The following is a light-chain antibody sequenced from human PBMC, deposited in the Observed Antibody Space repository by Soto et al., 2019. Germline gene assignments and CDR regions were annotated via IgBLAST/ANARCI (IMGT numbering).Light chain of an antibody. CDR3: QHYNSYSEA. V-gene: IGKV1-5*01. CDR1: QSVDNW. Sequence: DIQMTQSPPTLSASVGDRVTITCRASQSVDNWLAWYQQKPGKAPELLIYDAFSLKSGVSSRFSGSRSGTEFALTISSLQPDDSATYYCQHYNSYSEAFGQGTRLEIK. CDR2: DAF. J-gene: IGKJ5*01.